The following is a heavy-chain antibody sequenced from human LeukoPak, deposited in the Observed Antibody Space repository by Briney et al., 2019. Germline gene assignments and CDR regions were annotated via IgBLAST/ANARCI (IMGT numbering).Heavy chain of an antibody. V-gene: IGHV1-69*13. CDR1: GGTFSSYA. CDR3: ARGRVPAATYNWFDP. Sequence: SVKVPCKASGGTFSSYAISWVRQAPGQGLEWMGGIIPIFGTANYAQKFQGRVTITADESTSTAYMELSSLRSEDTAVYYCARGRVPAATYNWFDPWGQGTLVTVSS. CDR2: IIPIFGTA. J-gene: IGHJ5*02. D-gene: IGHD2-2*01.